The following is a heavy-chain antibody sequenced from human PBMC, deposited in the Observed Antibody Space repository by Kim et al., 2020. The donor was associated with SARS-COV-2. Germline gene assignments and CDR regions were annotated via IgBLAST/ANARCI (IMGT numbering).Heavy chain of an antibody. CDR2: IKSKTDGGTT. CDR1: GFTFSNAW. CDR3: PTEYSSFGYYYGMDV. V-gene: IGHV3-15*01. J-gene: IGHJ6*02. D-gene: IGHD6-6*01. Sequence: GGSLRLSCAASGFTFSNAWMSWVRKAPGKGLEWVGRIKSKTDGGTTDYAAPVKGRFTISRDDSKNTLYLQMNSLKTEDTAVYYCPTEYSSFGYYYGMDVWGQETTVTDSS.